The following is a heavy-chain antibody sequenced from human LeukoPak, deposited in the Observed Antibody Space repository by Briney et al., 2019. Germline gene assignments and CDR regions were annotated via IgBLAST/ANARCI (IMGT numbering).Heavy chain of an antibody. CDR3: AKDLGQWLVRGYYDY. Sequence: GGSLRLSCAASGFTFSSYAMSWVRQAPGKGLEWVSAISGSDGSTYYADSVKGRFTISRDNSKNTLYLQMNSLRAEDTAVYYCAKDLGQWLVRGYYDYWGQGTLVTVSS. D-gene: IGHD6-19*01. CDR1: GFTFSSYA. J-gene: IGHJ4*02. CDR2: ISGSDGST. V-gene: IGHV3-23*01.